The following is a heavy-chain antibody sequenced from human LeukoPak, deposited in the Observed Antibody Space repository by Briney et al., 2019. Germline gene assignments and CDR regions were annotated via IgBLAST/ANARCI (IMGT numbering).Heavy chain of an antibody. CDR2: INRSGST. CDR3: ARAIKQQLVTLYYYYYMDV. D-gene: IGHD6-13*01. V-gene: IGHV4-34*01. J-gene: IGHJ6*03. Sequence: SETLSLTCAVYGGSLSYYYWSWIRQPPEKGLEWIGEINRSGSTNYNPSLKSRVTISVDTSKNQFSLKLSSVTAADTAVYYCARAIKQQLVTLYYYYYMDVWGKGTTVTVSS. CDR1: GGSLSYYY.